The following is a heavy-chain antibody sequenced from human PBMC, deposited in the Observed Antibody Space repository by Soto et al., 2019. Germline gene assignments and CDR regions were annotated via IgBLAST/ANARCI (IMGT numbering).Heavy chain of an antibody. CDR3: ARRLDTHCNSNTCHHAFDI. J-gene: IGHJ3*02. V-gene: IGHV4-31*03. CDR1: GGSISSGGYY. D-gene: IGHD2-2*01. Sequence: PSETLSLTCTVSGGSISSGGYYWTWIRQHPGKGLEWIGYIYYSGSTYYNPSLKSRVTISVDTSKNQFSLKLSSVTAADTAVYYCARRLDTHCNSNTCHHAFDIWGLGTMVTVSS. CDR2: IYYSGST.